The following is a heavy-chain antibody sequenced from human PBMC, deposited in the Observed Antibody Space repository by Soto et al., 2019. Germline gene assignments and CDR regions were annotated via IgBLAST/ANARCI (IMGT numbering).Heavy chain of an antibody. CDR1: GGSISSYY. CDR3: ARLGNYVHYYYYYYMDV. CDR2: IYYSGST. V-gene: IGHV4-59*08. D-gene: IGHD1-7*01. J-gene: IGHJ6*03. Sequence: KASETLSLTCTVSGGSISSYYWSWIRQPPGKGLEWIGYIYYSGSTNYNPSLKSRVTISVDTSKNQFSLKLSSVTAADTAVYYCARLGNYVHYYYYYYMDVWGKGTTVTVSS.